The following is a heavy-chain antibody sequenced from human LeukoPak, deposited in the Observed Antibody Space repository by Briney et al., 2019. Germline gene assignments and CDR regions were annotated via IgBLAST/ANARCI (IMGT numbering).Heavy chain of an antibody. CDR2: ISSSSSTI. CDR1: GFTFSSYS. J-gene: IGHJ3*02. CDR3: ATDRLGGTLRGFRAAAEVPLFTLNAFDI. D-gene: IGHD3-10*01. V-gene: IGHV3-48*01. Sequence: PGGSLRLSCAASGFTFSSYSMNWVRQAPGKGLEWVSYISSSSSTIYYADSVKGRFTISRDNSKNTLYLQMNSLRAEDTAVYYCATDRLGGTLRGFRAAAEVPLFTLNAFDIWGQGTMVTVSS.